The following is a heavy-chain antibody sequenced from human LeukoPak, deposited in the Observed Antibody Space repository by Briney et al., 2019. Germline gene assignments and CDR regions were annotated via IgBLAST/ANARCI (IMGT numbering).Heavy chain of an antibody. CDR2: IHYSGST. D-gene: IGHD3-10*01. J-gene: IGHJ4*02. CDR1: GGSISSYY. CDR3: ASGSGSYYNPKTFDY. Sequence: PSETLSLTCTVSGGSISSYYWSWIRQPPGKGLEWIGYIHYSGSTNYNPSLKSRVTISVDTSKNQFSLKLSSVTAADTAVYYCASGSGSYYNPKTFDYWGQGTLVTVSS. V-gene: IGHV4-59*01.